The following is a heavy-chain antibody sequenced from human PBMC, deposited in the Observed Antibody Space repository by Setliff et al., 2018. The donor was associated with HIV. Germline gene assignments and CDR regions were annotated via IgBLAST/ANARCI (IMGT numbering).Heavy chain of an antibody. CDR2: IKQDGSEE. CDR1: GFSLTTYG. J-gene: IGHJ4*02. V-gene: IGHV3-30*02. CDR3: CTGPLNTYGWDY. Sequence: GESLKISCAASGFSLTTYGMHWVRQTPGKGLEWVAKIKQDGSEEYYVDSVKGRFTISRDTSKNTLFLQMNSLTTDDTAVYYCCTGPLNTYGWDYWGQGTVVTV. D-gene: IGHD5-18*01.